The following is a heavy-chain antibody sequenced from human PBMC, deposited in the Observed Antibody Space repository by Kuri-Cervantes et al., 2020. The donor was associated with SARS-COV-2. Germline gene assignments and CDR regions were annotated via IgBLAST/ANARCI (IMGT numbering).Heavy chain of an antibody. V-gene: IGHV1-3*01. Sequence: GESLKVSCKSSGLTFVNYAMHWVRQAPGQRLEWMGWINAGNGDTKISQKFQGRVTITRDIFADTAYMDLSSLRSEDTAVYYCAMYFYGSGNYHDTLDKWGQGTLVTVSS. D-gene: IGHD3-10*01. CDR3: AMYFYGSGNYHDTLDK. CDR2: INAGNGDT. CDR1: GLTFVNYA. J-gene: IGHJ4*02.